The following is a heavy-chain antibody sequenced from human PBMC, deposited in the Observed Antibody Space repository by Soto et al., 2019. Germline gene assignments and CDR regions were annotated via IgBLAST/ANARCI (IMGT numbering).Heavy chain of an antibody. CDR1: GFSLSNARMG. CDR3: ARAYSSGWYDGHYYFDY. CDR2: IFSNDEK. V-gene: IGHV2-26*01. Sequence: QVTLKESGPVLVKPTETLTLTCTVSGFSLSNARMGVSWIRQPPGKALEWLAHIFSNDEKSYSTSLKSRLTISKDTSESQVVLTMTTMDPVDTATYYCARAYSSGWYDGHYYFDYWGQGTLVTVSS. D-gene: IGHD6-19*01. J-gene: IGHJ4*02.